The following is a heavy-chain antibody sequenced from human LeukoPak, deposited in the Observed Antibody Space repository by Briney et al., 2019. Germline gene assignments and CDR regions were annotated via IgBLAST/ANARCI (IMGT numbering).Heavy chain of an antibody. J-gene: IGHJ1*01. CDR3: AREGIAARPEYFQH. CDR2: INHSGST. D-gene: IGHD6-6*01. CDR1: GGSFSGYY. V-gene: IGHV4-34*01. Sequence: PSETLSLTCAVYGGSFSGYYWSWIRQPPGKGLEWIGEINHSGSTNYNPSLKSRVTISVDTSKNQFSLKLSSVTAADTAVYYCAREGIAARPEYFQHWGQGTLVTVSS.